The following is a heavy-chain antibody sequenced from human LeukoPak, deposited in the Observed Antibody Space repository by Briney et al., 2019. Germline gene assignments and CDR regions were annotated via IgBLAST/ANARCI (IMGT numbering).Heavy chain of an antibody. Sequence: ASETLSLTCTVSGGSISSCTYSWGWIRQPPGKGLEWIGSISCSGSTYYNPSLKSRVTISVDTSKNQFSLKLSSVTAADTAVYYCARRSSSWSLGDWGQGTLVTVSS. CDR1: GGSISSCTYS. V-gene: IGHV4-39*07. D-gene: IGHD6-13*01. CDR2: ISCSGST. J-gene: IGHJ4*02. CDR3: ARRSSSWSLGD.